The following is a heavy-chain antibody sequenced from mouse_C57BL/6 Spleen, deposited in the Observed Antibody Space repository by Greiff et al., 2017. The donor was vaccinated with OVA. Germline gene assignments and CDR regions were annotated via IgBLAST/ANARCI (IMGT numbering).Heavy chain of an antibody. CDR1: GYSFTDYN. CDR2: LNPNYGTT. Sequence: EVNLVESGPELVKPGASVKISCKASGYSFTDYNMNWVKQSNGKSLEWIGVLNPNYGTTSYNQKFKGKATLTVDQSSSTAYMQLNSLTSEDSAVYYCARVAAQATWFAYWGQGTLVTVSA. D-gene: IGHD3-2*02. CDR3: ARVAAQATWFAY. J-gene: IGHJ3*01. V-gene: IGHV1-39*01.